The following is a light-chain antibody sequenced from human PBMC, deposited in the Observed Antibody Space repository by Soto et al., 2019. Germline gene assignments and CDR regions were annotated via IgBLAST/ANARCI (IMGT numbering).Light chain of an antibody. CDR1: QSLLDXXXGNTY. J-gene: IGKJ4*01. Sequence: DIVMTQTPLSLPVTPGEPASISCRSSQSLLDXXXGNTYLDWYLQKPGQSPQLLIYTLSYRASXVPDXFSXXXXXXXXXXKXSRVEAEDVGVYYCMQRIEFPSLTFGGGTKVEIK. V-gene: IGKV2-40*01. CDR3: MQRIEFPSLT. CDR2: TLS.